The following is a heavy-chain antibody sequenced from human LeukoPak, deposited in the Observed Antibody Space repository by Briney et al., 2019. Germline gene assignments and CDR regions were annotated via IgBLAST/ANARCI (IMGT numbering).Heavy chain of an antibody. CDR3: ARGSGYYDSSGYYYYYFDY. CDR2: IYSGGST. D-gene: IGHD3-22*01. Sequence: PGGSLRLSCAASGFTVSSNYMSWVRQAPGKGLEWVSVIYSGGSTYYADSVKSRFTISRDNSKNTLYLQMNSLRAEDTAVYYCARGSGYYDSSGYYYYYFDYWGQGTLVTVSS. V-gene: IGHV3-53*01. CDR1: GFTVSSNY. J-gene: IGHJ4*02.